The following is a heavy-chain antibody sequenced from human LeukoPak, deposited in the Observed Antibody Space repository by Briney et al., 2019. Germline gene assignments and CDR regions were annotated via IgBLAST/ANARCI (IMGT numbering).Heavy chain of an antibody. CDR1: GYTFTSYD. Sequence: ASVKVSCKASGYTFTSYDINWVRQATGQGLEWMGWMNPNSGNTGYAQKFQGRVTMTRDTSTSTVYMELSSLRSEDTAVYYCARVSRPKFNWFDPWGQGTLVTVSS. J-gene: IGHJ5*02. CDR2: MNPNSGNT. V-gene: IGHV1-8*01. CDR3: ARVSRPKFNWFDP.